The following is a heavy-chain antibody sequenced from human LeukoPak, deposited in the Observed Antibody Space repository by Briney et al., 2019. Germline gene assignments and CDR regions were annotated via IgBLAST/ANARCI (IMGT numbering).Heavy chain of an antibody. D-gene: IGHD5-18*01. CDR3: ARDQLYSYAPRHHYYYGMDV. J-gene: IGHJ6*02. CDR2: INPNSGGT. CDR1: GYTFTGYY. V-gene: IGHV1-2*04. Sequence: ASVKVSCKASGYTFTGYYMHWVRQAPGQGLEWMGWINPNSGGTNYAQKFQGWVTMTRDTSISTAYMELSRLRSDDTAVYYCARDQLYSYAPRHHYYYGMDVWGQGTTVTVSS.